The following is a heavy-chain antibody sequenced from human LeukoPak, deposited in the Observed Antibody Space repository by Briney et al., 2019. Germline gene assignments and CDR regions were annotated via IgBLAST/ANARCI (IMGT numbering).Heavy chain of an antibody. CDR1: GGSISSGSYY. V-gene: IGHV4-61*02. D-gene: IGHD2-15*01. Sequence: PSQTLSLTCTVSGGSISSGSYYWSWIRQPAGKGLEWIGRTYTSGSTNYNPSLRSRVTISVDTSKNQFSLKLSSVTAADTAVYYCARVNPYCSGGSCSYYFDYWGQGTLVTVSS. J-gene: IGHJ4*02. CDR2: TYTSGST. CDR3: ARVNPYCSGGSCSYYFDY.